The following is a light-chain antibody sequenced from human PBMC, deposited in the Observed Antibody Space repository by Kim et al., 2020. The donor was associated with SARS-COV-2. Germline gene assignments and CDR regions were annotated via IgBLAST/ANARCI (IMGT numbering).Light chain of an antibody. CDR3: SSYAGSDNYV. Sequence: GHAVTISGTVTSSDVGHYNSVSWYQQHPGKAPKLMIYGVYKRTSGVPDRFSGSKSGNTASLTVSGLQAEDEADDYCSSYAGSDNYVFGTGTKVTVL. V-gene: IGLV2-8*01. CDR1: SSDVGHYNS. CDR2: GVY. J-gene: IGLJ1*01.